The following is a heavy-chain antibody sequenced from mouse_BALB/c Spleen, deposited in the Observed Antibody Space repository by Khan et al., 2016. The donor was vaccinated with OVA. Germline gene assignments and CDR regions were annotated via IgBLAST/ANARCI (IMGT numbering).Heavy chain of an antibody. CDR3: VRDGAYHRYDGWLTY. D-gene: IGHD2-14*01. Sequence: QVQLKESGAELARPGASVKMSCKASGYTFTSYTIHWIKLRPGQGLEWIGYINPSNGYTNYNQKFKDKATLTADKSSTTAYLELSSLTSDDTALYNCVRDGAYHRYDGWLTYWGQGTLVTVSA. V-gene: IGHV1-4*01. J-gene: IGHJ3*01. CDR1: GYTFTSYT. CDR2: INPSNGYT.